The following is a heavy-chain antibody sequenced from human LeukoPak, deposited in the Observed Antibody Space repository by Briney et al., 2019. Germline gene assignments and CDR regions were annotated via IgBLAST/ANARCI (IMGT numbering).Heavy chain of an antibody. CDR2: ISYDGSNK. D-gene: IGHD3-22*01. Sequence: GRSLRLSCAAPGFTFSSYAMHWVRQAPGKGLEWVAVISYDGSNKYYADSVKGRFTISRDNSKNTLYLQMNSLRAEDTAVYYCARAPTAYYDSSGYHDYWGQGTLVTVSS. CDR3: ARAPTAYYDSSGYHDY. J-gene: IGHJ4*02. V-gene: IGHV3-30*17. CDR1: GFTFSSYA.